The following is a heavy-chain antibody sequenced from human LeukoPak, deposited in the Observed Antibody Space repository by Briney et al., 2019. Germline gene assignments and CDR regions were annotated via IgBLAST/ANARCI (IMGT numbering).Heavy chain of an antibody. D-gene: IGHD1-1*01. Sequence: AGGSLRLSCTASGFPFSDYIMNWVRQAPGKGLEWISYIGISSGNTKYADSVRGRFTISADNAKNSLYLQMNSLRVEDTAVYYCARDHNYAFDNWGQGTLVSVSS. CDR3: ARDHNYAFDN. V-gene: IGHV3-48*04. CDR1: GFPFSDYI. J-gene: IGHJ4*02. CDR2: IGISSGNT.